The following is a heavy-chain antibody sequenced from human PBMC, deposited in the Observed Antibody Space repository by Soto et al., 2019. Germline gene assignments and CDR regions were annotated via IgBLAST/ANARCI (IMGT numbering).Heavy chain of an antibody. V-gene: IGHV3-33*01. Sequence: GGSLRLACAAAGFTFSSYGMHWVRQAPGKGLEWVAFIWHDGGNKFYAESVKGRFTISRDNSKNTLYLQMTSLSAEDTAMYYCARDGGVNTGFEKDYWGQGTLVTVSS. CDR3: ARDGGVNTGFEKDY. D-gene: IGHD3-3*01. J-gene: IGHJ4*02. CDR1: GFTFSSYG. CDR2: IWHDGGNK.